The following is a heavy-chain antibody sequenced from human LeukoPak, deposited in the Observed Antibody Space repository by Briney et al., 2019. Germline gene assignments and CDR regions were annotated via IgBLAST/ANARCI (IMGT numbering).Heavy chain of an antibody. CDR2: IRQDGGAK. J-gene: IGHJ6*02. CDR1: TFTFSNYW. V-gene: IGHV3-7*01. CDR3: VRDRRELVTYYYYGMDV. D-gene: IGHD4-23*01. Sequence: GSLRLSCAASTFTFSNYWLSWVRQAPGKGLEWVANIRQDGGAKQYADSVKGRFTMSRDSATKTVYLEMNSLRAEDTAVYYCVRDRRELVTYYYYGMDVWGQGTTVTVSS.